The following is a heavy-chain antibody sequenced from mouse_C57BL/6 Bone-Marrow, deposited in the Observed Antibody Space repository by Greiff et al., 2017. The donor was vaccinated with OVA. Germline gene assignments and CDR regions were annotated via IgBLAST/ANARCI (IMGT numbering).Heavy chain of an antibody. V-gene: IGHV1-84*01. Sequence: VQLQQSGPELVKPGASVKISCKASGYTFTDYYINWVKQRPGQGLEWIGWIYPGSGNTKYNEKFKGKATLTVDTSSSTAYMELRSLTSEDSAVYYCARSPLYYGSSYFDYWGQGTTLTVSS. D-gene: IGHD1-1*01. CDR1: GYTFTDYY. CDR3: ARSPLYYGSSYFDY. J-gene: IGHJ2*01. CDR2: IYPGSGNT.